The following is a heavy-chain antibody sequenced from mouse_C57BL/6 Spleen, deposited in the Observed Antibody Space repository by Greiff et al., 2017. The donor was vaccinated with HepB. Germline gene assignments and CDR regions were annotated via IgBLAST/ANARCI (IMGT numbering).Heavy chain of an antibody. CDR3: ATSIYYGSSWFAY. J-gene: IGHJ3*01. CDR1: GYSFTSYY. D-gene: IGHD1-1*01. Sequence: VQLQQSGPELVKPGASVKISCKASGYSFTSYYIHWVKQRPGQGLEWIGWIYPGSGNTKYNEKFKGKATLTADTSSSTAYMQLSSLTSEDSAVYYCATSIYYGSSWFAYWGQGTLVTVSA. CDR2: IYPGSGNT. V-gene: IGHV1-66*01.